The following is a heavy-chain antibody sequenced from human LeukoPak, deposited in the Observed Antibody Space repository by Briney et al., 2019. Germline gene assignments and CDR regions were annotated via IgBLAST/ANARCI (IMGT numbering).Heavy chain of an antibody. D-gene: IGHD5-12*01. CDR3: ARVFGYSGYDYDY. J-gene: IGHJ4*02. V-gene: IGHV1-2*02. CDR1: GYTFTGYY. Sequence: ASVKVSCKASGYTFTGYYMHWVRQAPGQGLEWMGWINPNSGGTNYAQKFQGRVTMTRDTSTSTVYMELSSLRSEDTAVYYCARVFGYSGYDYDYWGQGTLVTVSS. CDR2: INPNSGGT.